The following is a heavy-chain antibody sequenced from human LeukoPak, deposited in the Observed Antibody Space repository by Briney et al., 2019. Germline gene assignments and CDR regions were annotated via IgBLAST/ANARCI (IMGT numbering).Heavy chain of an antibody. CDR3: ARDGWGDYDILTGYYPLYGMDV. V-gene: IGHV3-48*03. CDR1: GFTFSSYE. J-gene: IGHJ6*02. Sequence: GGSLRLSCAASGFTFSSYEMNWVRQAPGKGLEWASYISSSGSTIYYADSVKGRFPISRDNAKNSLYPQMNSLRAEDTAVYYCARDGWGDYDILTGYYPLYGMDVWGQGTTVTVSS. CDR2: ISSSGSTI. D-gene: IGHD3-9*01.